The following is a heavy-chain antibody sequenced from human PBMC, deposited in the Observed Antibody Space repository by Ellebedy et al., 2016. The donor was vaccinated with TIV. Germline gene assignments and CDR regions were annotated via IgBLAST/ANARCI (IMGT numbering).Heavy chain of an antibody. CDR1: GFSFRSYW. V-gene: IGHV3-7*01. Sequence: GESLKISCAASGFSFRSYWMTWVRQAPGKGLQWVANIYQDGSVQYYVDSVKGRFTISRDNANNVLFLQMNSLRVEDSGVYFCARRGAYGDYAVQVNGWFDPWGQGTLVTVSS. CDR2: IYQDGSVQ. CDR3: ARRGAYGDYAVQVNGWFDP. D-gene: IGHD4-17*01. J-gene: IGHJ5*02.